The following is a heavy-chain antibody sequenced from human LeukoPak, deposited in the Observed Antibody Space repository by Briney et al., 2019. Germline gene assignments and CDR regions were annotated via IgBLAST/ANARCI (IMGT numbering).Heavy chain of an antibody. D-gene: IGHD1-26*01. V-gene: IGHV3-48*02. CDR2: TTASGTAM. Sequence: GGSLRLSCAASGFTFSSYSMNWVRQAPGKGLEWVSHTTASGTAMFYADSVKGRFTISRDNAKNSLYLQMNSLRDEDTAVYYCASSGSYRFDYWGQGTLVTVSS. CDR3: ASSGSYRFDY. J-gene: IGHJ4*02. CDR1: GFTFSSYS.